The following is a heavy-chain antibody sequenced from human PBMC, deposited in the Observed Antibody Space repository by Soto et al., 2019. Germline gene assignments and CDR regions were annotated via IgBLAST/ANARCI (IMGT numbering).Heavy chain of an antibody. CDR1: GGSISSYY. V-gene: IGHV4-59*12. CDR3: AKDVSDILRFLEWSIHHQGENYYGMDV. Sequence: SETLSLTCTVSGGSISSYYWSWIRQPPGKGLEWIGYIYYSGSTNYNPSLKSRVTISVDTSKNQFSLKLSSVTAADTAVYYCAKDVSDILRFLEWSIHHQGENYYGMDVWGQGTTVTVSS. D-gene: IGHD3-3*01. J-gene: IGHJ6*02. CDR2: IYYSGST.